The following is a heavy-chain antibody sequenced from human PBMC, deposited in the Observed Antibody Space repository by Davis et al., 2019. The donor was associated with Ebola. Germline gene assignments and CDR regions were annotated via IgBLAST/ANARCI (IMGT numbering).Heavy chain of an antibody. Sequence: GGSLRLSCAASGFTFSSYAMHWVRQAPGKGLEWVAVISYDGSNKYYADSVKGRFTISRDNSKNTLYLQMNSLRAEDTAVYYCAKSWSYDFWSGYYPNWFDPWGQGTLVTVSS. D-gene: IGHD3-3*01. V-gene: IGHV3-30-3*02. CDR2: ISYDGSNK. CDR1: GFTFSSYA. CDR3: AKSWSYDFWSGYYPNWFDP. J-gene: IGHJ5*02.